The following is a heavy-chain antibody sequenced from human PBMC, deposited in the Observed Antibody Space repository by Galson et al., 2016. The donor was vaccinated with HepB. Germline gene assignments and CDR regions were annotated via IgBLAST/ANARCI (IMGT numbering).Heavy chain of an antibody. CDR3: ARRPGDFSPDAD. J-gene: IGHJ4*02. Sequence: SETLSLTCSVSGGSISSHSYYWGWIRQSPGKGLEWIVTIYYRGRTYYNRSLKSRVTISVDTSKNQFSLRLSSVTAADTAIYYCARRPGDFSPDADWGQGTVVIVSS. CDR1: GGSISSHSYY. CDR2: IYYRGRT. V-gene: IGHV4-39*01.